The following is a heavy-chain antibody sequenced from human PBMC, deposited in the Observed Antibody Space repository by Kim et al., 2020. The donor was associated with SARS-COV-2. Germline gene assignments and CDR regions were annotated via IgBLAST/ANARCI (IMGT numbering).Heavy chain of an antibody. CDR1: GYTLTELS. CDR3: ATVQSGSSWSGVAFEI. J-gene: IGHJ3*02. V-gene: IGHV1-24*01. Sequence: ASVKVSCKVSGYTLTELSMHWVRQAPGKGLEWMGGFDPEDGETIYAQKFQGRVTMTEDTSTDTAYMELSSLRSEDTAVYFCATVQSGSSWSGVAFEIWGQGTMVTVSS. D-gene: IGHD6-13*01. CDR2: FDPEDGET.